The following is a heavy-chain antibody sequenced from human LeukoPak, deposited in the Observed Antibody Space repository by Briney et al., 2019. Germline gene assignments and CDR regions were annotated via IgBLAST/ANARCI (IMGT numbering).Heavy chain of an antibody. Sequence: SETLSPTCTVSGGSISSSSYYWGWIRQPPGKGLEWIGSIYYSGSTYYNPSLKSRVTISVDTSKNQFSLKLSSVTAADTAVYYCARRRYYDSSGCFDYWGQGTLVTVSS. CDR2: IYYSGST. CDR3: ARRRYYDSSGCFDY. V-gene: IGHV4-39*01. J-gene: IGHJ4*02. D-gene: IGHD3-22*01. CDR1: GGSISSSSYY.